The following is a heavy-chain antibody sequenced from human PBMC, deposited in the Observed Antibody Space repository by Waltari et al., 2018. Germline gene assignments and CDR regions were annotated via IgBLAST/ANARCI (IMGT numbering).Heavy chain of an antibody. Sequence: QVQLQQWGAGLLKPSETLSLTCAVYGGSFSGYYWSWIRQPPGTGLEWIGEINHSGSTNYNPSLKSRVTISVDTSKNQFSLKLSSVTAADTAVYYCARSLLMITFGGVIAPFDYWGQGTLVTVSS. CDR1: GGSFSGYY. V-gene: IGHV4-34*01. J-gene: IGHJ4*02. CDR3: ARSLLMITFGGVIAPFDY. D-gene: IGHD3-16*02. CDR2: INHSGST.